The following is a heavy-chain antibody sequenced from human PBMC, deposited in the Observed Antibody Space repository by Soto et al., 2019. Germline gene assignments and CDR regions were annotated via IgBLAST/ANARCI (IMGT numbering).Heavy chain of an antibody. V-gene: IGHV1-69*08. CDR1: VGTFSSYT. Sequence: QVQLVQSGAEVKKPGSSVKVSCKASVGTFSSYTISWVRQAPGQGREWMGRIIPILGIAHYAQKFQGRVTITADKSTSTAYMELSSLRSEDTAVYYCAREGWCSSTSCYAAFDIWGQGTMVTVSS. CDR3: AREGWCSSTSCYAAFDI. D-gene: IGHD2-2*01. CDR2: IIPILGIA. J-gene: IGHJ3*02.